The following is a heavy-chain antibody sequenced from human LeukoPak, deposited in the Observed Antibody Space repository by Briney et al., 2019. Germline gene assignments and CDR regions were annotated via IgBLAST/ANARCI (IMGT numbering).Heavy chain of an antibody. V-gene: IGHV1-8*02. CDR1: GYTFTGYY. D-gene: IGHD6-13*01. CDR3: ARSQTRRGYSSSWYY. J-gene: IGHJ4*02. Sequence: GASVKVSCKASGYTFTGYYMHWVRQAPGQGLEWMGWMNPNSGNTGYAQKFQGRVTMTRNTSISTAYMELSSLRSEDTAVCYCARSQTRRGYSSSWYYWGQGTLVTVSS. CDR2: MNPNSGNT.